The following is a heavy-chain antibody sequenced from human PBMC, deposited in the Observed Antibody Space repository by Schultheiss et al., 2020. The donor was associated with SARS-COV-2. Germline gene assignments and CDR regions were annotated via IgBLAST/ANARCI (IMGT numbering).Heavy chain of an antibody. CDR1: GGTFSSYA. CDR3: ARVLRNSYYDFWSGTYYFDY. D-gene: IGHD3-3*01. V-gene: IGHV1-69*13. J-gene: IGHJ4*02. Sequence: SVKVSCKASGGTFSSYAISWVRQAPGQGLEWMGGIIPIFGTANYAQKFQGRVTITADESTSTAYMELSSLRSEDTAVYYCARVLRNSYYDFWSGTYYFDYWGQGTLVTVSS. CDR2: IIPIFGTA.